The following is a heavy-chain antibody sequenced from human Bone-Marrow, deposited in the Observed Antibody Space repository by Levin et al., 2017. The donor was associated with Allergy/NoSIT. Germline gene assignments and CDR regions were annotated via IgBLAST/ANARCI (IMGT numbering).Heavy chain of an antibody. CDR3: ASDASNWGASDA. Sequence: GESLKISCKASGYTFPGYSLNWVRRAPGQGLEWMGRINPNSGATNYAQKFHGRVTMTSDTSISTAYIELSSLRPDDTAVYYCASDASNWGASDAWGQGTLVTVSS. CDR1: GYTFPGYS. D-gene: IGHD7-27*01. J-gene: IGHJ5*02. V-gene: IGHV1-2*06. CDR2: INPNSGAT.